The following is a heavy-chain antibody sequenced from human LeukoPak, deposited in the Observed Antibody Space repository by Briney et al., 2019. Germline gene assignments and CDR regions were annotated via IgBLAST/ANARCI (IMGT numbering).Heavy chain of an antibody. CDR3: AREFTIFGVVIQRYDAFDI. J-gene: IGHJ3*02. CDR1: GCTFSSYS. Sequence: PGGSLRLSCAASGCTFSSYSMNWVRQAPGKGLEWVSYISSSSSTIYYADSVKGRFTISRDNSKSTLYLQMDSLRAEDTAVYYCAREFTIFGVVIQRYDAFDIWGQGTMVTVSS. D-gene: IGHD3-3*01. V-gene: IGHV3-48*01. CDR2: ISSSSSTI.